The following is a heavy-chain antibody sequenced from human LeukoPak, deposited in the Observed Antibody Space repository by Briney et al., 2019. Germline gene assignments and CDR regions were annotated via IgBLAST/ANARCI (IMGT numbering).Heavy chain of an antibody. D-gene: IGHD5-18*01. CDR3: ASLDTAKQPLANH. CDR1: GLTFSNHW. Sequence: GGSLRLSCVASGLTFSNHWMSWVRQAPGKGLEWVANIREERGQEYYVDSVKGRFTISKNSAKNSLYQQMNTLRVEDTAMYYCASLDTAKQPLANHWGQGTLVTVSS. CDR2: IREERGQE. J-gene: IGHJ5*02. V-gene: IGHV3-7*03.